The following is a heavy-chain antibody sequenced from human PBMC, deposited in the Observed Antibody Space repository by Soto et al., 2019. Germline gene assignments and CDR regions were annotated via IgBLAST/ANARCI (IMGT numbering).Heavy chain of an antibody. CDR2: IIGSGGST. CDR1: GFTFSSYA. Sequence: EVQLLESGGGLVQPGGSLRLSCAASGFTFSSYAMSWVRQAPGKGLEWVSAIIGSGGSTYYADSVKGRFTISRDNTKKTLYIQMNSLRAEDTAEYYWAKDRRRIVEGNLFDYWGQGTLVTVSS. CDR3: AKDRRRIVEGNLFDY. V-gene: IGHV3-23*01. D-gene: IGHD3-22*01. J-gene: IGHJ4*02.